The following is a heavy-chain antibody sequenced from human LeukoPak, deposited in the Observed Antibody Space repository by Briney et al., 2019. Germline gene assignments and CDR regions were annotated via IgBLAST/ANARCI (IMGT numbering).Heavy chain of an antibody. CDR3: ARVRGYMDV. J-gene: IGHJ6*03. CDR2: ISSSGSTI. Sequence: GGSLRLSCAASGFTFSSYEMNWVRQAPGKGLEWVPYISSSGSTIYYADSVKGRFTISRDNAKNSLYLQMNSLRAEDTAVYYCARVRGYMDVWGKGTTVTVSS. V-gene: IGHV3-48*03. CDR1: GFTFSSYE.